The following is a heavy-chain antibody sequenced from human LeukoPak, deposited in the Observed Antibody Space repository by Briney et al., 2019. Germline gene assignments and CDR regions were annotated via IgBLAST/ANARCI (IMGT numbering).Heavy chain of an antibody. Sequence: PSETLSLTCTVSGGSISSYYWSWIRQPPGKGLEWIGNIYYSGSTNYNPSLKSRVTISVDTSKNQLSLKLSSVTAADTAVYYCARRGYCSGGNCYSFDYWGQGTLVTVSS. J-gene: IGHJ4*02. CDR1: GGSISSYY. V-gene: IGHV4-59*01. CDR2: IYYSGST. CDR3: ARRGYCSGGNCYSFDY. D-gene: IGHD2-15*01.